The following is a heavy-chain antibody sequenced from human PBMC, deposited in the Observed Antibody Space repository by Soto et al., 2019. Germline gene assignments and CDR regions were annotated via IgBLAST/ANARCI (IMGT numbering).Heavy chain of an antibody. J-gene: IGHJ5*02. CDR3: SRRAPEGFDP. V-gene: IGHV4-39*01. CDR1: GGSIGTSAYY. CDR2: TNHSGNT. Sequence: SETLSLTCAVSGGSIGTSAYYWGWIRQAPGKGLEWIGSTNHSGNTYLSPSLKDRVTMSVDTSKNSFSLKLRSATAADTGLYYCSRRAPEGFDPWGQGTLVTVSS.